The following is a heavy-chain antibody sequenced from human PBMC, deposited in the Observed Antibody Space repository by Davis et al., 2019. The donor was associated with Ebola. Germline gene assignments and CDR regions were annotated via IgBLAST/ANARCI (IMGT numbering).Heavy chain of an antibody. J-gene: IGHJ4*02. CDR3: ARGPGDSSGYYYFY. CDR1: GYTFTSYG. CDR2: ISAYNGNT. Sequence: ASVKVSCKASGYTFTSYGISWVRQAPGQGLEWMGWISAYNGNTNYAQKLQGRVTMTTDTSTSTAYMDLSSLRSEDTAVYYCARGPGDSSGYYYFYWGQGTLVTVSS. D-gene: IGHD3-22*01. V-gene: IGHV1-18*01.